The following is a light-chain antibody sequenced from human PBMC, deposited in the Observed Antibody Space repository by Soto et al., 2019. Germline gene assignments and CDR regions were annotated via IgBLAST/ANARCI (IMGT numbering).Light chain of an antibody. J-gene: IGKJ4*01. V-gene: IGKV3D-15*01. Sequence: EIVMTQSPATLSVSPGETVTLSCRASQSVNSNLAWYQQKPGRASRLLIYHASTRATGIPARFSGSGSGTEFTLTISSLQSEDFAIFYCQQFNNWPPITFGGGTKVEIK. CDR1: QSVNSN. CDR3: QQFNNWPPIT. CDR2: HAS.